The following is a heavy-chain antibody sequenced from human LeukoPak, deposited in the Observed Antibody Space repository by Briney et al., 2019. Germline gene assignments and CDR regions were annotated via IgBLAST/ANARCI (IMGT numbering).Heavy chain of an antibody. J-gene: IGHJ4*02. CDR3: ARASLTVTTFRFDY. D-gene: IGHD4-17*01. Sequence: SETLSLTCAVYGGSFSGYYWSWIRQPPGKGLEWIGEINHSGSTNYNPSLKSRVTISVGTSKNQFSLKLSSVTAADTAVYYCARASLTVTTFRFDYWGQGTLVTVSS. CDR1: GGSFSGYY. V-gene: IGHV4-34*01. CDR2: INHSGST.